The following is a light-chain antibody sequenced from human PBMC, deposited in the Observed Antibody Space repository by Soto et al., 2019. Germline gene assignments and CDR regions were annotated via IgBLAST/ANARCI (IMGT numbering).Light chain of an antibody. CDR1: QSVSSN. V-gene: IGKV3-15*01. J-gene: IGKJ2*01. CDR3: QQYNSWPRT. Sequence: EIVMTQSPATLSVSPGERATVSCRASQSVSSNLAWYQQKPGQAPRLLIYGASTRATGIPARFSGSGSGTEITLTIGSLQSEDFAVYYCQQYNSWPRTFGQGTKLEIK. CDR2: GAS.